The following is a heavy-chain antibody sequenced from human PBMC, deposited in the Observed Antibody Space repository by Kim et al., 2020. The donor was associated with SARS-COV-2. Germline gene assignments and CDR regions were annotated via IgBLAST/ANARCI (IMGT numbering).Heavy chain of an antibody. J-gene: IGHJ4*02. Sequence: GGSLRLSCAASGFTFSSYGMHWVRQAPGKGLEWVAVISYDGSNKYYADSVKGRFTISRDNSKNTLYLQMNSLRAEDTAVYYCAKGFGGVVGDFDYWGQGTLVTVSS. D-gene: IGHD3-10*01. CDR3: AKGFGGVVGDFDY. V-gene: IGHV3-30*18. CDR1: GFTFSSYG. CDR2: ISYDGSNK.